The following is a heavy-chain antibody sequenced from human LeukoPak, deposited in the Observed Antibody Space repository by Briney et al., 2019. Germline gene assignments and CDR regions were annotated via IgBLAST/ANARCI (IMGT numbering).Heavy chain of an antibody. CDR1: GFTFDDYG. Sequence: GSLRLSCAASGFTFDDYGMSWVRQAPGKGLEWVSGINWNGGSTGYADSVKGRFTISRDNAKNSLYLQMNSLRAEDTALYYCARVYYYDSSGDFDYWGQGTLVTVSS. D-gene: IGHD3-22*01. CDR2: INWNGGST. J-gene: IGHJ4*02. V-gene: IGHV3-20*04. CDR3: ARVYYYDSSGDFDY.